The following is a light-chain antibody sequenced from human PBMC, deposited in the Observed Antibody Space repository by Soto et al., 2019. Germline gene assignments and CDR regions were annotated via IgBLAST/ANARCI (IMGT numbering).Light chain of an antibody. CDR1: QGISSY. CDR3: QQYYSYPIT. J-gene: IGKJ4*01. V-gene: IGKV1-8*01. CDR2: AAS. Sequence: AIRMTQSPSSFSASTGDRVTITCRASQGISSYLAWYQQKPGKAPKLLIYAASTLQSGVPSRFSGSGSGTDFTITISCQQSEDFATYYCQQYYSYPITVGGGTKVEIK.